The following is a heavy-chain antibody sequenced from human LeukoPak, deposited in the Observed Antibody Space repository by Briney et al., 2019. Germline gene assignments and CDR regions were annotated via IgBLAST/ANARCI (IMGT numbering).Heavy chain of an antibody. CDR3: ARDQITIFGVVIMVGDY. D-gene: IGHD3-3*01. Sequence: GASVKVSCKASGGTFSSYAISWVRQAPGQGLEWMGRIIPILGIANYAQKFQGRVTITADKSTSTAYMELSSLRSEDTAVYYCARDQITIFGVVIMVGDYWGQGTLATVSS. CDR1: GGTFSSYA. CDR2: IIPILGIA. V-gene: IGHV1-69*04. J-gene: IGHJ4*02.